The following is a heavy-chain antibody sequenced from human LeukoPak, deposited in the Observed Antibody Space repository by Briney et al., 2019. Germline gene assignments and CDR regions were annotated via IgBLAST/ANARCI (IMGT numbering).Heavy chain of an antibody. J-gene: IGHJ4*02. CDR2: ISYDGSNK. V-gene: IGHV3-30-3*01. Sequence: PGGSLRLSCAASGFTFSSYAMHWVRQAPGKGLEWVAIISYDGSNKNYVDSVKARFTISRDNSKNTPYLQMNSLRTEDTAVYFCAREGSSSSFDYWGQGTLVTVSS. CDR1: GFTFSSYA. D-gene: IGHD6-19*01. CDR3: AREGSSSSFDY.